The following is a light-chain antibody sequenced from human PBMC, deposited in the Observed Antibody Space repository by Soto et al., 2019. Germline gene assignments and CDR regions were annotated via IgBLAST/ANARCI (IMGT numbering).Light chain of an antibody. V-gene: IGLV2-8*01. Sequence: QSALTQPPSASGSPGQSVTISCTGTSSDVGAYNYVSWYQQHPGKVPKLLIYEVTKRPSGVPDRFSGSKSGNTASLTFSGLQAEAEADYYCASYAGSRVFGGGTKLTVL. J-gene: IGLJ2*01. CDR3: ASYAGSRV. CDR2: EVT. CDR1: SSDVGAYNY.